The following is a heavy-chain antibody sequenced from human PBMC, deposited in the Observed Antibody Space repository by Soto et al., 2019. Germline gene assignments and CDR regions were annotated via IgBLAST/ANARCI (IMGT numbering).Heavy chain of an antibody. J-gene: IGHJ3*02. CDR3: TTAILYCSSTSCYAYAFDI. CDR1: GFTFSSYS. CDR2: ISSSSSTI. V-gene: IGHV3-48*01. Sequence: GGSLRLSCAASGFTFSSYSMNWVRQAPGKGLEWVSYISSSSSTIYYADSVKGRFTISRDDSKNTLYLQMNSLKTEDTAVYYCTTAILYCSSTSCYAYAFDIWGQGTMVTVSS. D-gene: IGHD2-2*01.